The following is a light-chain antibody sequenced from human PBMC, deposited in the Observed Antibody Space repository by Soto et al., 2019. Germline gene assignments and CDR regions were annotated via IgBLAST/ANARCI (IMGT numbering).Light chain of an antibody. Sequence: QSVLTQPPSASGSPGQSVTISCTGTSSDVGAYNFVSWYQQHPGNAPKLIIYEVTQRPSGVPDRFSGSKSGNTASLTVSGLQPEDEADYYCSSYAGVNNLLFGTGTKLTVL. CDR1: SSDVGAYNF. CDR3: SSYAGVNNLL. J-gene: IGLJ1*01. CDR2: EVT. V-gene: IGLV2-8*01.